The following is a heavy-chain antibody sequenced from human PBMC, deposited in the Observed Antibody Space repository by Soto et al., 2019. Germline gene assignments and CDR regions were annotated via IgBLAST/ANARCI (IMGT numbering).Heavy chain of an antibody. CDR1: GFTFSSYA. Sequence: GGSLRLSCAASGFTFSSYAMHWVRQAPGKGLEWVAVISYDGSNKYYADSVKGRFTISRDNSKNTLYLQMNSLRAEDTAVYYCARGLVLLWFGEPSQPFDIWGQGTMVTVSS. J-gene: IGHJ3*02. D-gene: IGHD3-10*01. V-gene: IGHV3-30-3*01. CDR3: ARGLVLLWFGEPSQPFDI. CDR2: ISYDGSNK.